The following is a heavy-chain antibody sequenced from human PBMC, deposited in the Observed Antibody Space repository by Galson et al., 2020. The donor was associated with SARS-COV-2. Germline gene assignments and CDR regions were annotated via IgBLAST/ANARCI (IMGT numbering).Heavy chain of an antibody. CDR2: INAGNGNT. CDR3: ARVRLYYYYDGMDV. V-gene: IGHV1-3*01. J-gene: IGHJ6*02. Sequence: ASVKVSCKASGYTFTSYAIHWVRQAPGQRLEWMGWINAGNGNTKYSQKFQGRVTITRDTSASTAYMELSSLRSEDTAVYYCARVRLYYYYDGMDVWGQGTTVTVSS. CDR1: GYTFTSYA.